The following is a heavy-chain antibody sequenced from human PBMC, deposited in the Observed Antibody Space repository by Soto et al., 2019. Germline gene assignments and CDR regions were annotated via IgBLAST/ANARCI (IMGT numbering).Heavy chain of an antibody. CDR3: ARTGDAESITIFGVVTPPAYGMDV. CDR2: IYYSGST. J-gene: IGHJ6*02. D-gene: IGHD3-3*01. V-gene: IGHV4-39*01. CDR1: GGSISSSSYY. Sequence: SETLSLTCTVSGGSISSSSYYWGWIRQPPGKGLEWIGSIYYSGSTYYNPSLKSRVTISVDTSKNQFSLKLSSVTAADTAVYYCARTGDAESITIFGVVTPPAYGMDVWGQGTTVTVSS.